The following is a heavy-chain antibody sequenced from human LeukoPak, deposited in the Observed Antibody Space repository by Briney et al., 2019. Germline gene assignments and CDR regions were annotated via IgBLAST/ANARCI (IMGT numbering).Heavy chain of an antibody. V-gene: IGHV4-39*07. CDR2: IYHSGST. CDR3: ARDRAKYYYGSGSYLSSPSF. J-gene: IGHJ4*02. CDR1: GGSISSSYYY. D-gene: IGHD3-10*01. Sequence: SETLSLTCTVSGGSISSSYYYWGWIRQPPGKGLEWIGSIYHSGSTYYNPSLKSRVTISVDTSKNQFSLKLSSVTAADTAVYYCARDRAKYYYGSGSYLSSPSFWGQGTLVTVSS.